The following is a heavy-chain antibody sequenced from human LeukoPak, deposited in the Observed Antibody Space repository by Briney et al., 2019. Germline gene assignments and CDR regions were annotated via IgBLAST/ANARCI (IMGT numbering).Heavy chain of an antibody. Sequence: GESLRLSCVVSGFSFSNSYMTWIRQTPGKGLESLAYISGSGSDIYYADSVKGRFTISRDNSKNTLYLQMNSLRAEDTAVYYCAKDLESYRYDFHPSMDVWGKGTTVTISS. CDR1: GFSFSNSY. CDR3: AKDLESYRYDFHPSMDV. CDR2: ISGSGSDI. D-gene: IGHD3/OR15-3a*01. V-gene: IGHV3-11*04. J-gene: IGHJ6*03.